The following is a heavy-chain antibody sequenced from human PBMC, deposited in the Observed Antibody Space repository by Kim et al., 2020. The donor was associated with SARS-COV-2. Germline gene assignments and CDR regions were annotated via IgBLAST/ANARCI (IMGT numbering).Heavy chain of an antibody. V-gene: IGHV1-3*01. J-gene: IGHJ3*02. CDR3: ARDTSRYSSSGRGDAFDI. D-gene: IGHD6-13*01. Sequence: QGRVTITRDTSASTAYMELSSLRSEDTAVYYCARDTSRYSSSGRGDAFDIWGQGTMVTVSS.